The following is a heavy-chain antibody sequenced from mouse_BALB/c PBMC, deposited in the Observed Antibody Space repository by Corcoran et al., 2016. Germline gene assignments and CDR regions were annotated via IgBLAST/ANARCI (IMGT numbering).Heavy chain of an antibody. V-gene: IGHV1S136*01. Sequence: EVQLQQSGPGLVKPGASVKMSCKASGYTFTSYVMPWVKQKPGQGLEWIGYINPYNDGAKYNEKFKGKATLTSDKSSSTAYMELSSLTSEDSAVYYCASRHDSAWFAYWGQGTLVTVSA. D-gene: IGHD2-4*01. CDR1: GYTFTSYV. J-gene: IGHJ3*01. CDR3: ASRHDSAWFAY. CDR2: INPYNDGA.